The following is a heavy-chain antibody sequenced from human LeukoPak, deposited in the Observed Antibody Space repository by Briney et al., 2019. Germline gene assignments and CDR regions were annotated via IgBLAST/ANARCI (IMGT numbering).Heavy chain of an antibody. CDR1: GGSFSGSY. V-gene: IGHV4-34*01. CDR3: ATIYGDFSDFDS. D-gene: IGHD4-17*01. J-gene: IGHJ4*02. Sequence: SQTLSPARAVYGGSFSGSYWNWIRQPPGKWLQWIGEVTHDGRINYNPSLRGGVTISVDTSMNQFSLRLTSVTAADTAVYYCATIYGDFSDFDSWAKGTLVTVSS. CDR2: VTHDGRI.